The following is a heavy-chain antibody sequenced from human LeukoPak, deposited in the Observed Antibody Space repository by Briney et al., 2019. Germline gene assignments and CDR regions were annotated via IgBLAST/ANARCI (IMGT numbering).Heavy chain of an antibody. V-gene: IGHV4-4*09. D-gene: IGHD7-27*01. CDR2: IYPRGST. J-gene: IGHJ4*02. CDR1: GGSISSYY. CDR3: ARFSPRAMGNYLDF. Sequence: SETLSLTCTVSGGSISSYYWSWIRQPPGKGLEWIGYIYPRGSTYYNPSLKSRVTLSLDKSANQFSLNLSSVTAADTAVYYCARFSPRAMGNYLDFWGQGTLVTVSS.